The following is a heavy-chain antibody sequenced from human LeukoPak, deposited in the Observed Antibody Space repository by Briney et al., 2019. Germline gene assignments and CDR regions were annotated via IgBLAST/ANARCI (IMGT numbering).Heavy chain of an antibody. CDR3: ARVGVPSVAAAGNNWFDP. Sequence: GASVKVSCKASGYTFTGYYMHWVRQAPGQGLEWMGWINPNSGGTNYTQKFQGRVTMTRDTSISTAYMELSRLRPDDTAVYYCARVGVPSVAAAGNNWFDPWGQGTLVTVSS. D-gene: IGHD6-25*01. CDR2: INPNSGGT. CDR1: GYTFTGYY. V-gene: IGHV1-2*02. J-gene: IGHJ5*02.